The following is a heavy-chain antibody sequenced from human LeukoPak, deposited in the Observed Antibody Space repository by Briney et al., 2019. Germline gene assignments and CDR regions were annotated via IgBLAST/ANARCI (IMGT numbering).Heavy chain of an antibody. CDR1: GYTFGTSG. Sequence: ASVKVSCKASGYTFGTSGITWVRQAPGQGLEWMGWMNPNSGNTGYAQKFQGRVTMTRNTSISTAYMELSSLRSEDTAVYYCARMGTLGGNWFDPWGQGTLVTVSS. CDR3: ARMGTLGGNWFDP. CDR2: MNPNSGNT. V-gene: IGHV1-8*02. D-gene: IGHD1-1*01. J-gene: IGHJ5*02.